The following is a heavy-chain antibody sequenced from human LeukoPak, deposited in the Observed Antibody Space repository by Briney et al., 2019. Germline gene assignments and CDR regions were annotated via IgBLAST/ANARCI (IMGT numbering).Heavy chain of an antibody. CDR3: ARGARGYSGYDPKNWFDP. CDR2: IIPILGIA. Sequence: ASVKVSCKASGGTFSSYTISWVRQAPGPGLEWMGRIIPILGIANYAQKFQGRVTITADKSTSTAYMELSSLRSEDTAVYYCARGARGYSGYDPKNWFDPWGQGTLVTVSS. V-gene: IGHV1-69*02. D-gene: IGHD5-12*01. J-gene: IGHJ5*02. CDR1: GGTFSSYT.